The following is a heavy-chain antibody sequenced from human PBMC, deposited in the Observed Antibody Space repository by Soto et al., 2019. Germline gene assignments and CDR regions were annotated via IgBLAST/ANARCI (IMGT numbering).Heavy chain of an antibody. J-gene: IGHJ4*01. CDR3: ARSVEGHFDF. V-gene: IGHV3-48*02. CDR2: ITSDERTI. Sequence: EVQLVESGGGLVQPGGSLGLSCSASGFTFRVYSMNWVRQAPGKGLEWVSYITSDERTIHYADSVKGRFTISRDNAKNSVYLQMTSLRDEDTAVYYRARSVEGHFDFWGQGILVTVSS. D-gene: IGHD6-19*01. CDR1: GFTFRVYS.